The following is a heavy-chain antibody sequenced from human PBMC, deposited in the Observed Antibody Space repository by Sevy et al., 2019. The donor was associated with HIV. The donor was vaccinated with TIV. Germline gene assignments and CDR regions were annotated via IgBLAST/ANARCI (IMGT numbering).Heavy chain of an antibody. CDR1: GGSISSSNW. J-gene: IGHJ5*02. V-gene: IGHV4-4*02. Sequence: QSQTLSLTCAVSGGSISSSNWWSWVRQPPGKGLEWIGEIYHSGSTNYNPSLKSRVTISVDKSKNQFSLKLSSVTAADTAVYYCARGVAAAVFSRTKNWFDPWGQGTLVTVSS. D-gene: IGHD6-13*01. CDR2: IYHSGST. CDR3: ARGVAAAVFSRTKNWFDP.